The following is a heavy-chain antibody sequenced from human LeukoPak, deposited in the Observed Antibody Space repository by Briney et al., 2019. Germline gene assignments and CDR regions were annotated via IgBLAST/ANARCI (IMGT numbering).Heavy chain of an antibody. D-gene: IGHD3-10*01. CDR3: AKARTYGSGSKVPGPKVYYFDY. J-gene: IGHJ4*02. Sequence: GGSLRLSCAASGFTFSSYSMHWVRQAPGKGLEWVSAISGSGGSTYYADSVKGRFTISRDNSKNTLYLQMNSLRAEDTAVYYCAKARTYGSGSKVPGPKVYYFDYWGQGTLVTVSS. V-gene: IGHV3-23*01. CDR2: ISGSGGST. CDR1: GFTFSSYS.